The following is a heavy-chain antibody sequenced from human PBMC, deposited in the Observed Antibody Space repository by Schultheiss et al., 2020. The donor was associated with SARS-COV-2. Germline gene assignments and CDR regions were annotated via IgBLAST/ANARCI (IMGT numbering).Heavy chain of an antibody. D-gene: IGHD2-15*01. J-gene: IGHJ6*02. Sequence: GGSLRLSCAASGFTFSSYAMHWVRQAPGKGLEWVSGISWNSGSIGYADSVKGRFTISRDNAKNSLYLQMNSLRAEDTALYYCAKGQVPHCSGGSCYSGYYYYYGMDVWGQGTTVTVSS. CDR3: AKGQVPHCSGGSCYSGYYYYYGMDV. V-gene: IGHV3-9*01. CDR2: ISWNSGSI. CDR1: GFTFSSYA.